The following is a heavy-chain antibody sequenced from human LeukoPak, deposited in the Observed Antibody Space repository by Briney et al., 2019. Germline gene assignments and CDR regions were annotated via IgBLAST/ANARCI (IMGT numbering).Heavy chain of an antibody. CDR2: IWYDGSNK. V-gene: IGHV3-33*06. CDR3: AKDRDSSGYYRK. CDR1: GFTFSSYG. D-gene: IGHD3-22*01. J-gene: IGHJ4*02. Sequence: PGGSLRLSCAASGFTFSSYGMHWVRQAPGKGLEWVAVIWYDGSNKYYADAVKGRFTISRDNSKNTLYLQMNSLRAEDTAVYYCAKDRDSSGYYRKWGQGTLVTVSS.